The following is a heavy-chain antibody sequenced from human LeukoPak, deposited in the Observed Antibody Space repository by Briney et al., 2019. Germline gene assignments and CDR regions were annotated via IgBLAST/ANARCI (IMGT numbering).Heavy chain of an antibody. D-gene: IGHD2-15*01. CDR1: GGSFSGYY. CDR2: IYHSGST. CDR3: ARGQGYCSGGSCYRPFDP. Sequence: PSETLSLTCAVYGGSFSGYYWSWIRQPPGKGLEWIGEIYHSGSTNYNPSLKSRVTISVDTSKNQFSLKLRSVTAADTAVYYCARGQGYCSGGSCYRPFDPWGQGTLVTVSS. J-gene: IGHJ5*02. V-gene: IGHV4-34*01.